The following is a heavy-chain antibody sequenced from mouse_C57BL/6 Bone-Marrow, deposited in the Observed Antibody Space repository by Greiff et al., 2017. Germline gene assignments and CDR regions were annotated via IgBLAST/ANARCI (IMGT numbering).Heavy chain of an antibody. Sequence: QVQLQQPGAELVKPGASVKLSCKASGYTFTSYWMQWVKQRPGQGLEWIGEIDPSDSYTNYNQKFKGKATLTVDTSSSTAYMQLSSLTSEDSAVYYCARGSSIYYDYDYFDYGGQGTTLTVSS. CDR1: GYTFTSYW. CDR2: IDPSDSYT. CDR3: ARGSSIYYDYDYFDY. J-gene: IGHJ2*01. D-gene: IGHD2-4*01. V-gene: IGHV1-50*01.